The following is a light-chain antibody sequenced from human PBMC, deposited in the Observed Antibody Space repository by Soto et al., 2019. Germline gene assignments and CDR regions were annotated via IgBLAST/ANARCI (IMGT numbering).Light chain of an antibody. V-gene: IGKV3-20*01. CDR3: QQYGSSLGIT. CDR2: GVS. CDR1: QSVNTKY. Sequence: ELVLTQSPGTLSLSPGERATLSCRASQSVNTKYLAWYQQKPGQAPRLLIYGVSSRATGIPDRFSGSGSGTDFTLTISRLEPEDFAVYYCQQYGSSLGITFGQGTRLEIK. J-gene: IGKJ5*01.